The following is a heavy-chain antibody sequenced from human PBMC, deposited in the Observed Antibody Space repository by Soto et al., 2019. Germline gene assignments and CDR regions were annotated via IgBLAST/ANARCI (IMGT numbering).Heavy chain of an antibody. D-gene: IGHD2-15*01. Sequence: SETLSLTCTVSGGSISSYFWSWIRQPPGKGLEWIGYFYYSGSTNYNPSLKSRVTISVDTSKNQFSLKLSSVTAADTAVYYCACAVYCSGGRCSFDPWGQGTLVTVSS. J-gene: IGHJ5*02. CDR3: ACAVYCSGGRCSFDP. CDR1: GGSISSYF. V-gene: IGHV4-59*01. CDR2: FYYSGST.